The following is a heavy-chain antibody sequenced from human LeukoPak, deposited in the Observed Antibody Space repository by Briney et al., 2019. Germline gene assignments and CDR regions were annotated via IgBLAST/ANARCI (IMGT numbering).Heavy chain of an antibody. V-gene: IGHV3-48*04. J-gene: IGHJ3*02. Sequence: GGSLRLSCAASGFTFNIYNMNWVRQAPGKGLEWVSYISSSGSTIYYADSVRGRFTNSRDNAKNSLYLQMNSLRAEDTAVYYCAREGPYGRDAFDIWGQGTMVTVSS. CDR1: GFTFNIYN. D-gene: IGHD4-17*01. CDR3: AREGPYGRDAFDI. CDR2: ISSSGSTI.